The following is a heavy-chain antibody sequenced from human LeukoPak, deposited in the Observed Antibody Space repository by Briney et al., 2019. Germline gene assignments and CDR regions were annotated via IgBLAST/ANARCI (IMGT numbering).Heavy chain of an antibody. CDR3: ATDFWSGTNIIDY. V-gene: IGHV4-38-2*02. D-gene: IGHD3-3*01. J-gene: IGHJ4*02. Sequence: SETLSLTCTVSGYSISSGYYWGWIRQPPGKGLEWIGSIYHSGSTDYNPSLKSRVTISVDTSKNQFSLKLSSVTAADTAVYYCATDFWSGTNIIDYWGQGTLVTVSS. CDR2: IYHSGST. CDR1: GYSISSGYY.